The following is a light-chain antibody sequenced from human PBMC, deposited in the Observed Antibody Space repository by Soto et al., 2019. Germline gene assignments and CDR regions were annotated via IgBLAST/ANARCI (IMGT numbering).Light chain of an antibody. CDR3: QQSYSTAGT. V-gene: IGKV1-39*01. J-gene: IGKJ1*01. CDR2: AAS. CDR1: QSISGY. Sequence: DIQMTQSPSSLSASVGDRVTITCRASQSISGYLNWYQQKPGKAPKLLIYAASSLQSGVPSRFSGSGSGTDFTLTISSLQPEDFATYYCQQSYSTAGTFGQGTKVEIK.